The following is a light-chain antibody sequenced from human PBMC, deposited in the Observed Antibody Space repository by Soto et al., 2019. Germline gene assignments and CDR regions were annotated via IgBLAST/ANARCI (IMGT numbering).Light chain of an antibody. V-gene: IGKV3-20*01. CDR3: QQYNNGWT. CDR2: GAS. CDR1: QSVSSSY. Sequence: EIVLTQSPGTLSLSPGERATLSCRASQSVSSSYLAWYQQKPGQAPRLLIYGASSRATGIPDRFSGSGSGTDFTLTISSLQSEDFAVYYCQQYNNGWTFGQGTKVEIK. J-gene: IGKJ1*01.